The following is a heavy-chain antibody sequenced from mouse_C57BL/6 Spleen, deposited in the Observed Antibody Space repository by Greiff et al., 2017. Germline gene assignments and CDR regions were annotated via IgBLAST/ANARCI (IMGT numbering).Heavy chain of an antibody. CDR2: IYPGSGGT. CDR1: GYTFTSYW. J-gene: IGHJ1*03. CDR3: ARSRDDYYWYFDD. Sequence: QVQLQQSGAELVKPGASVKMSCKASGYTFTSYWITWVKQMPGQGLEWIGDIYPGSGGTNYNEKFKSKATLTVDTSSSTAYLQLRSQSSADSAVDYCARSRDDYYWYFDDWGTGTTVTVSS. V-gene: IGHV1-55*01. D-gene: IGHD2-4*01.